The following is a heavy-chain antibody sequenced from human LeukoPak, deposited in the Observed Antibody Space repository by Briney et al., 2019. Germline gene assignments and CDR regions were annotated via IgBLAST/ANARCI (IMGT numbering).Heavy chain of an antibody. D-gene: IGHD3-3*01. J-gene: IGHJ3*02. V-gene: IGHV1-2*02. CDR2: INPNSGGT. CDR3: ARPLPPYEDAFDI. Sequence: ASVKVSCKASGYTFTGYYMHWVRQAPGQGLEWMGWINPNSGGTNYAQKFQGRVTMTRDTSISTAYMELSRLRSDDTAVYYCARPLPPYEDAFDIWGQGTMVTVSS. CDR1: GYTFTGYY.